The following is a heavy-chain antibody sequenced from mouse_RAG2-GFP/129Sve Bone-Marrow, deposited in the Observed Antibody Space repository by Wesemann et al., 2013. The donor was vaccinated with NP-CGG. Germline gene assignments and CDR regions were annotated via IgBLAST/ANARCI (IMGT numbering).Heavy chain of an antibody. V-gene: IGHV3-8*02. CDR3: ARSYDGYYAY. CDR2: ISYSGST. J-gene: IGHJ3*01. Sequence: EYAGYISYSGSTYYNPSLKSRISITRDTSKNQYYLQLNSVTTEDTATYYCARSYDGYYAYWGQGTLVTVSA. D-gene: IGHD2-3*01.